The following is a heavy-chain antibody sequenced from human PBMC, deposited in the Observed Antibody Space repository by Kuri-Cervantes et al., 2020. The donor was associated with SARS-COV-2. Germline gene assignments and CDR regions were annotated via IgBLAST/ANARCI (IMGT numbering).Heavy chain of an antibody. CDR2: IYYSGST. CDR1: GGSIISGGYF. CDR3: ARGRRRWNRTTYYYFDMDV. V-gene: IGHV4-31*03. Sequence: SETLSLTCTVSGGSIISGGYFWSWIRQHPGKGLEWIGYIYYSGSTYYNPSLKSRVTMSVGSSKNQYSLKLTSVTVADTAVYYCARGRRRWNRTTYYYFDMDVWGKGTTVTVSS. D-gene: IGHD5-24*01. J-gene: IGHJ6*03.